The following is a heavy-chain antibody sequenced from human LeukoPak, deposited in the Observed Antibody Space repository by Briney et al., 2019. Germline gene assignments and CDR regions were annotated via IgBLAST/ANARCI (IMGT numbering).Heavy chain of an antibody. J-gene: IGHJ3*02. CDR3: ARSGSYYSAFDI. Sequence: GGSLRLSCAASGFTFSSYSMNWVRQAPGKGLEWVSSISSSSSYIYYADSVKGRFTISGDNAKNSLYLQMNSLRAEDTAVYYCARSGSYYSAFDIWGQGTMVTVSS. V-gene: IGHV3-21*01. CDR2: ISSSSSYI. D-gene: IGHD1-26*01. CDR1: GFTFSSYS.